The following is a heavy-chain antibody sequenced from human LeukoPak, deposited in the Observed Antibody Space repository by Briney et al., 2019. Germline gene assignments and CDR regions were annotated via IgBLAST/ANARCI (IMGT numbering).Heavy chain of an antibody. CDR3: AKVGGYCSGGSCYSVLPDY. CDR2: ISGSGGIT. CDR1: GFTFSSYA. Sequence: RSGGSLRLSCAASGFTFSSYAMNWVRQAPGKGLEWVSAISGSGGITYYADSVKGRFTISRDNSKNTLYLQMNSLRAEDTAVYYCAKVGGYCSGGSCYSVLPDYWGQGTLVTVS. J-gene: IGHJ4*02. D-gene: IGHD2-15*01. V-gene: IGHV3-23*01.